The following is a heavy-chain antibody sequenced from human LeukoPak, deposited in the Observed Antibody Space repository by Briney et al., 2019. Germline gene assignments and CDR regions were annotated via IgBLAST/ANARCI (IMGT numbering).Heavy chain of an antibody. CDR3: ARDYYGFDFGLDV. V-gene: IGHV3-7*01. D-gene: IGHD3-10*01. CDR2: IKQDGSEK. J-gene: IGHJ6*02. Sequence: GGSLRLSCAASGFTFSSYWMSWVRQAPGKGLEWVANIKQDGSEKYYVDSVKGRFTISRDNAKNSLYLQMNSLRAEDTAVYYYARDYYGFDFGLDVWGQGTTVTVSS. CDR1: GFTFSSYW.